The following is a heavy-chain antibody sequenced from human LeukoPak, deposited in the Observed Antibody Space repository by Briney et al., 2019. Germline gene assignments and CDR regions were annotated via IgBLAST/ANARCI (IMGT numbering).Heavy chain of an antibody. D-gene: IGHD4-17*01. Sequence: PSETLSLTCTVSGGSISSSSYYWGWIRQPPGKGLEWIGSIYYSGSTYYNPSLKSRVTISVDTSKNQFSLKLSSVTAADTAVYYCAREGNTVTTRWYFDLWGRGTLVTVSS. CDR2: IYYSGST. CDR3: AREGNTVTTRWYFDL. J-gene: IGHJ2*01. CDR1: GGSISSSSYY. V-gene: IGHV4-39*07.